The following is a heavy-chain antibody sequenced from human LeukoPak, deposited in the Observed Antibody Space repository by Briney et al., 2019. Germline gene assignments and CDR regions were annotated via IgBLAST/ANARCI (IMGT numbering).Heavy chain of an antibody. J-gene: IGHJ5*02. CDR2: IYYSGST. CDR3: ARFSVAAAGTGWFDP. Sequence: SETLSLTCTVSGVSISSYYWSWIRQPPGKGLELIGYIYYSGSTNYNPSLKSRVTISVDTSKNQLSLQLSSVTAADTAVYYCARFSVAAAGTGWFDPWGQGTLVTVSS. D-gene: IGHD6-13*01. V-gene: IGHV4-59*01. CDR1: GVSISSYY.